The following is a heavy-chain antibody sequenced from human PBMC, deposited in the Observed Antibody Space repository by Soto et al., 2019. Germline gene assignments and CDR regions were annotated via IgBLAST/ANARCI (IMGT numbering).Heavy chain of an antibody. Sequence: EVQLVESGGGLVQPGESLRLSCAASGFTFSYYWMHWVRQAPGKGLVWVSRIHSDGSSTTYADSVKGRFTISRENARKTVYLQMNSLRVEGTAVYYCARWDRGAFDIWGQGTAVTVSS. D-gene: IGHD1-26*01. CDR1: GFTFSYYW. V-gene: IGHV3-74*01. CDR2: IHSDGSST. J-gene: IGHJ3*02. CDR3: ARWDRGAFDI.